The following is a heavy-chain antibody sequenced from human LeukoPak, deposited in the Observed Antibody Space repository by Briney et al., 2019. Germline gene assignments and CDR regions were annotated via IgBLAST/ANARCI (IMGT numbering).Heavy chain of an antibody. Sequence: SETLSLTCDASGGSISATNWWTWVRQPPGGGLEWIGEVHLNGRTHYSPSLESRVTMSADMSENHISLQLTSVTAADTAVYYCAREGGFYRPLDYSGPGTLVIVSS. J-gene: IGHJ4*02. CDR3: AREGGFYRPLDY. D-gene: IGHD2/OR15-2a*01. V-gene: IGHV4-4*02. CDR1: GGSISATNW. CDR2: VHLNGRT.